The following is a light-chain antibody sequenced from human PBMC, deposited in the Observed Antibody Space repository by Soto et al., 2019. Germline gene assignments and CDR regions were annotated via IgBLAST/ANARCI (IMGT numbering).Light chain of an antibody. CDR1: QSVSSSY. Sequence: DIVLTQSPGTLSLSPGERATLSCRASQSVSSSYLAWYQQKPGQAPRLLIYGASIRATGIPDMFSGSGSGTDFTLTISRLEPEDFAVYYCQQYGSSPLTFGGGTKVEIK. V-gene: IGKV3-20*01. CDR2: GAS. J-gene: IGKJ4*01. CDR3: QQYGSSPLT.